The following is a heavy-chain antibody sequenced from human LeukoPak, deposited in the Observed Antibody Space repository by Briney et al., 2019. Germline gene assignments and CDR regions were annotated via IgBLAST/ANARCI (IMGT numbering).Heavy chain of an antibody. CDR1: GGSISSFF. Sequence: PSETLSLTCTVSGGSISSFFWNWIRQPPGKGLEWIGYIHYTGSTKDNPSLKSRVTTSVDTSKNQFSLKLSSVTAADTAVYYCARGLGFLIGSIWYPDAFDIWGQGTMVTVSS. CDR3: ARGLGFLIGSIWYPDAFDI. D-gene: IGHD6-13*01. V-gene: IGHV4-59*01. CDR2: IHYTGST. J-gene: IGHJ3*02.